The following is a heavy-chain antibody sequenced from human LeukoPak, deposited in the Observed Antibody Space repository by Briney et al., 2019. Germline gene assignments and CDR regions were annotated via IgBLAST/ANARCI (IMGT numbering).Heavy chain of an antibody. CDR2: ISSSSSYT. Sequence: VGSLRLSCAASGFTFSDHYMSWIRQAPGKGLEWVSYISSSSSYTNYADSVKGRFTISRDNAKNSLYLQMNSLRAEDTAVYYCARDRDGGTDYWGQGTLVTVSS. V-gene: IGHV3-11*05. J-gene: IGHJ4*02. D-gene: IGHD4-23*01. CDR1: GFTFSDHY. CDR3: ARDRDGGTDY.